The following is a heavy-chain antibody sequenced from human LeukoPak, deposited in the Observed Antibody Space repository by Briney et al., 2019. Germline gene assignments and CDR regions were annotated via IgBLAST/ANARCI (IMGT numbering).Heavy chain of an antibody. V-gene: IGHV3-48*04. CDR2: ISRSGTNI. CDR1: GFTFSAYS. J-gene: IGHJ4*02. Sequence: GGSLRLSCAASGFTFSAYSMNWVRQAPGKGLEWVSYISRSGTNIFYGGSVRGRFTISRDNAKNSLSLQMNSLRVEDTAVYYCARDAGSGAYDEFDFWGQGILVIVSS. CDR3: ARDAGSGAYDEFDF. D-gene: IGHD5-12*01.